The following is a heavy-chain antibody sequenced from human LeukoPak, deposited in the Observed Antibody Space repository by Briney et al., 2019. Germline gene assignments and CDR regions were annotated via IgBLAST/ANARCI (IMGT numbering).Heavy chain of an antibody. J-gene: IGHJ6*02. Sequence: ASVKVSCKSCVYTFSSYDIYWVRQATGEGVEWMGWINPNSGNTGDAQKFQGRVTMTRNTSISTAYMELSSLRSEDTAVYYCARGGSRGWLSSTYYYYGMDVWGQGTTVTVSS. CDR3: ARGGSRGWLSSTYYYYGMDV. V-gene: IGHV1-8*01. CDR2: INPNSGNT. D-gene: IGHD3-16*02. CDR1: VYTFSSYD.